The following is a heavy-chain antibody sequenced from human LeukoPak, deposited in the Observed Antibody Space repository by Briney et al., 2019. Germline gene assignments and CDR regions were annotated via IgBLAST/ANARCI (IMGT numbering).Heavy chain of an antibody. J-gene: IGHJ4*02. V-gene: IGHV3-23*01. CDR1: GFTFSNYG. CDR3: AKDDDNNAKLLLDY. Sequence: AGGSLRLACAVSGFTFSNYGMSWVRQAPGKGLEWVSVISSSGGSTYYADSVKGRFTSSRDNSKNTLYLQMNGLRAEDTAVYYCAKDDDNNAKLLLDYWGQGTLVTVSS. CDR2: ISSSGGST. D-gene: IGHD3-9*01.